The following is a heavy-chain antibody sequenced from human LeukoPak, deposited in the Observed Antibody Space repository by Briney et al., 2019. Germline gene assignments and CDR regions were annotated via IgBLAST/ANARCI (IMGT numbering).Heavy chain of an antibody. CDR2: ISGSGGST. CDR1: GFTFSSYA. V-gene: IGHV3-23*01. D-gene: IGHD3-3*01. J-gene: IGHJ4*02. Sequence: PGGSLRLSCAASGFTFSSYAMSWVRQAPGKGLEWVSAISGSGGSTYYADSVKGRFTISRDNSKNTLYLQMNNLRAEDTAVYYCAKVLTESITIFGVVISWDFDYWGQGTLVTVSS. CDR3: AKVLTESITIFGVVISWDFDY.